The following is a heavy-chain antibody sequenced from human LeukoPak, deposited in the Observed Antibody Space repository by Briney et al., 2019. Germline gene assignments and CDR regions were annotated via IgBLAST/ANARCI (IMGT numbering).Heavy chain of an antibody. D-gene: IGHD5-18*01. CDR2: INPDTGGT. V-gene: IGHV1-2*02. J-gene: IGHJ4*02. Sequence: GASVKVSCKASGYTFTGYYLHWVRQAPGQGLEWMGWINPDTGGTTYAQKFQGRVTMTSDTSISTAYMELSRLRSDDTAEYYCARGPTAMASDYWGQGTLVTVSS. CDR1: GYTFTGYY. CDR3: ARGPTAMASDY.